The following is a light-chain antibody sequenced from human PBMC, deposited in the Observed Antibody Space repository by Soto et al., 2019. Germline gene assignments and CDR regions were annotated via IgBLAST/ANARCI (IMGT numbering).Light chain of an antibody. CDR3: QHYNSSSEA. CDR1: QSISSW. Sequence: DIQMTQSPSTLSASVGDRVTITCRASQSISSWLAWYQQKPGKAPKLLIYKASSLGSGVQSRFSGSGSGTDFTLTISSLQPDDFATYYCQHYNSSSEAFGQGTQVDIK. CDR2: KAS. J-gene: IGKJ1*01. V-gene: IGKV1-5*03.